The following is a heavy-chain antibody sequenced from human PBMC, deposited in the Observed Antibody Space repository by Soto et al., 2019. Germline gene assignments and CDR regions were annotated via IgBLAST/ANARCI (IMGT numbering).Heavy chain of an antibody. CDR3: VKNSGSYGY. Sequence: EVQLVESGGDLVQSGGSLSLSCAASGFTFSNYWMTWVRQAPGRGLEWVANIKQDGTERNYVDFVKGRFTISRDNAKNSLYLQMNSLRAEDWAVYYCVKNSGSYGYWGQGTLVTVSS. D-gene: IGHD1-26*01. V-gene: IGHV3-7*05. CDR2: IKQDGTER. CDR1: GFTFSNYW. J-gene: IGHJ4*02.